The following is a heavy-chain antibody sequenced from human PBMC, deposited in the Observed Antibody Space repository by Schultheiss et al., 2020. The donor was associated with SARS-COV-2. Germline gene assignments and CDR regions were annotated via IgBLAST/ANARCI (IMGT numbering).Heavy chain of an antibody. CDR3: ARDYWTTVTTALGY. V-gene: IGHV3-66*01. CDR1: GFTFSSYE. Sequence: GGSLRLSCAASGFTFSSYEMNWVRQAPGKGLEWVSVIYSGGSTYYADSVKGRFTISRDNSKNTLYLQMNSLRAEDTAVYYCARDYWTTVTTALGYWGQGTLVTVSS. J-gene: IGHJ4*02. D-gene: IGHD4-17*01. CDR2: IYSGGST.